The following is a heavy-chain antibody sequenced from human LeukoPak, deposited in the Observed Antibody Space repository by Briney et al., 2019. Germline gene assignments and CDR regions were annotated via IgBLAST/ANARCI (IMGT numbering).Heavy chain of an antibody. CDR1: GYTFTSYY. CDR2: INPSGGST. V-gene: IGHV1-46*01. J-gene: IGHJ4*02. D-gene: IGHD5-12*01. Sequence: GASVKVSCKASGYTFTSYYMHWVRQAPGQGLEWIGIINPSGGSTSYAQKFQGRVTMTRDTSTSTVYMELSSLRSEDTAVYYCARARVDIVATIKGRGYFDYWGQGTLVTVSS. CDR3: ARARVDIVATIKGRGYFDY.